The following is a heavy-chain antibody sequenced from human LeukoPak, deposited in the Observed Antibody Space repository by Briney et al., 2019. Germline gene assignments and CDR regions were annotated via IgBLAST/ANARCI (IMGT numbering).Heavy chain of an antibody. J-gene: IGHJ4*02. V-gene: IGHV3-73*01. CDR2: IRSKANSYAT. CDR3: TRLVRGVIINYFDY. D-gene: IGHD3-10*01. Sequence: GSLRLSCAASGFTFSSYGMHWVRQASGKGLEWVGRIRSKANSYATAYAASVKGRFTISRDDSKNTAYLQMNSLKTEDTAVYYCTRLVRGVIINYFDYWGQGTLVTVSS. CDR1: GFTFSSYG.